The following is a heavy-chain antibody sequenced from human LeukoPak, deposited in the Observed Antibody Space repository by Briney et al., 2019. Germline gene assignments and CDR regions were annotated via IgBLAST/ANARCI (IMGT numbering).Heavy chain of an antibody. J-gene: IGHJ4*02. D-gene: IGHD6-19*01. CDR1: GFTFSDYY. CDR3: ARGQWLPNYYFDS. V-gene: IGHV3-11*04. Sequence: GGSLRPSCAASGFTFSDYYMSWIRQAPGKELEWVSYISGIGTTIYYADSVKGRFTISRDNAKKSLYLQMSSLRAEDTAVYYCARGQWLPNYYFDSWGQGTLVIVSP. CDR2: ISGIGTTI.